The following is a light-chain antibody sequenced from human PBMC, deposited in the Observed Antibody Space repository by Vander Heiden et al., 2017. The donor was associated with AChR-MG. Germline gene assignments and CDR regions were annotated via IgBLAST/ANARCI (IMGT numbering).Light chain of an antibody. Sequence: QSVVTHPPSASGTPGQTVTIPCSGIRPHTGSNTVNWYQQVPGTATKLLIYTNNQRPSGVPDRFSGSKSGTSASLAISGLQSEDEADYYCAAWDDRLNVVVFGGGTKLTVL. J-gene: IGLJ3*02. CDR1: RPHTGSNT. CDR2: TNN. V-gene: IGLV1-44*01. CDR3: AAWDDRLNVVV.